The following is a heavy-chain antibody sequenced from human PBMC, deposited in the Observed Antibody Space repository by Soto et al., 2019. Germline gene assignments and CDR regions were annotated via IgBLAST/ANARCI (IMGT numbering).Heavy chain of an antibody. Sequence: GGSLRLSCAASGFTFSSYSMNWVRQAPGKGLEWVSSISSSSSYIYYADSVKGRFTISRDNAKNSLYLQMNSLRAEDTAVYYCAREEDYCSGGSCYSGYYYMDVWGKGTTVTVSS. CDR1: GFTFSSYS. CDR2: ISSSSSYI. V-gene: IGHV3-21*01. J-gene: IGHJ6*03. CDR3: AREEDYCSGGSCYSGYYYMDV. D-gene: IGHD2-15*01.